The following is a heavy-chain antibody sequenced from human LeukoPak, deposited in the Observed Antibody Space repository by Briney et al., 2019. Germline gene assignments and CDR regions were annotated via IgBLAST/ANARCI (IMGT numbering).Heavy chain of an antibody. CDR2: IYYSGST. J-gene: IGHJ4*02. D-gene: IGHD6-19*01. CDR3: AKGRTEGGTLALDY. Sequence: SETLSLTCTVSGGSISSSSYYWGWIRQPPGKGLEWIGSIYYSGSTYYNPSLKSRVTISVDTSKNQFSLKLSSVTAADTAVYYCAKGRTEGGTLALDYWGQGTLVTVSS. V-gene: IGHV4-39*07. CDR1: GGSISSSSYY.